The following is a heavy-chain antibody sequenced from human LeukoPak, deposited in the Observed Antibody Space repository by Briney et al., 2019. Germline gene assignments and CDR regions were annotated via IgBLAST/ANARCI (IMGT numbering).Heavy chain of an antibody. J-gene: IGHJ4*02. CDR3: ARDGGSSSWYPYYFDY. CDR1: GGTFSGYA. D-gene: IGHD6-13*01. V-gene: IGHV1-69*13. Sequence: GASVKVSCKASGGTFSGYAISWVRQAPGQGLEWMGGIIPIFGTANYAQKFQGRVTITADESTSTAYMELSSLRSEDTAVYYCARDGGSSSWYPYYFDYWGQGTLVTVSS. CDR2: IIPIFGTA.